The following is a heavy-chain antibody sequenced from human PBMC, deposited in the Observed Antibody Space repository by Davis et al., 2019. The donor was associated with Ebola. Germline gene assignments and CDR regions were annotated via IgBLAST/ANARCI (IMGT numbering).Heavy chain of an antibody. J-gene: IGHJ4*02. Sequence: GGSLRLSCAASGFTFSSYSMNWVRQAPGKGLEWVSSISSSSSSIYYADSVKGRFTISRDNAKSSLYLQMNSLRAEDTAVYYCARTARLLDYWGRGALVTVSS. CDR2: ISSSSSSI. V-gene: IGHV3-21*01. CDR3: ARTARLLDY. CDR1: GFTFSSYS. D-gene: IGHD1-26*01.